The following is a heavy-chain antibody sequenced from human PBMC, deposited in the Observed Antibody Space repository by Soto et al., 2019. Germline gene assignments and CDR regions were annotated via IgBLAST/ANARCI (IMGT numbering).Heavy chain of an antibody. D-gene: IGHD6-13*01. CDR3: ARVVAAAGYYFDY. CDR2: ISSSSSYT. V-gene: IGHV3-11*06. CDR1: GFTFSDYY. J-gene: IGHJ4*02. Sequence: GGSLRLSCAASGFTFSDYYMSWIRQAPGKGLEWVSYISSSSSYTNYADSVKGRFTISRDNAKNSLYLQMSSLRAEDTAVYYCARVVAAAGYYFDYWGQGTLVTVSS.